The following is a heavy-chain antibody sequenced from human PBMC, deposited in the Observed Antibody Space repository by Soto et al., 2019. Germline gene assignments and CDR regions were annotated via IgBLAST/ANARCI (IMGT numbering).Heavy chain of an antibody. CDR1: GGSISSYY. CDR2: IYYSGST. Sequence: SETLSLTCTVSGGSISSYYWSWIRQPPGKGLEWIGYIYYSGSTNYNPSLKSRVTISVDTSKNQFSLKLSSVTAADTAVYYCARDGYSYGNYYMDVWGKGTTVTVSS. D-gene: IGHD5-18*01. CDR3: ARDGYSYGNYYMDV. J-gene: IGHJ6*03. V-gene: IGHV4-59*01.